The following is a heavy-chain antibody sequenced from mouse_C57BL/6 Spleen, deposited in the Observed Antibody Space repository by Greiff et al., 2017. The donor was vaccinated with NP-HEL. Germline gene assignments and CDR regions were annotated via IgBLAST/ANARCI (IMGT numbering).Heavy chain of an antibody. CDR1: GFSLTSYG. J-gene: IGHJ4*01. Sequence: QVQLQQSGPGLVAPSQCLSITCTVSGFSLTSYGVHWVRQPPGKGLEWLVVIWSDGSTTYNSALKSRLSISKDNSKSQVFLKMNSLQTDDTAMYYCARHVGGFLSAMDYWGQGTSVTVSS. CDR3: ARHVGGFLSAMDY. D-gene: IGHD6-2*01. V-gene: IGHV2-6-1*01. CDR2: IWSDGST.